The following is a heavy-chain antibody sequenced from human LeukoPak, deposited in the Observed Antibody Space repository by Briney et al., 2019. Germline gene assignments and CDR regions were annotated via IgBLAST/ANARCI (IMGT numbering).Heavy chain of an antibody. V-gene: IGHV4-39*01. CDR2: IYFSGLT. CDR3: ARRTDGSGSIFFDF. Sequence: SETLSLTCSVSGDPITNSRFYWGWVRQSPGRGLEWIGVIYFSGLTYYNPSLKSPVTLSVDTSRNQFSLKLSSVTAADTAVYYCARRTDGSGSIFFDFWGQGILVSVSS. D-gene: IGHD3-10*01. CDR1: GDPITNSRFY. J-gene: IGHJ4*02.